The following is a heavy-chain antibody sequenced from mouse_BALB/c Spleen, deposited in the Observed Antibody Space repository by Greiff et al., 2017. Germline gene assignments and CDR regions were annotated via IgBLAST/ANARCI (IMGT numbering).Heavy chain of an antibody. CDR3: ARNGNYVYYFDY. CDR1: GFTFSSFG. V-gene: IGHV5-17*02. Sequence: EVKLVESGGGLVQPGGSRKLSCAASGFTFSSFGMHWVRQAPEKGLEWVAYISSGSSTIYYADTVKGRFTISRDNPKNTLFLQMTSLRSEDTAMYYCARNGNYVYYFDYWGQGTTLTVSS. CDR2: ISSGSSTI. J-gene: IGHJ2*01. D-gene: IGHD2-1*01.